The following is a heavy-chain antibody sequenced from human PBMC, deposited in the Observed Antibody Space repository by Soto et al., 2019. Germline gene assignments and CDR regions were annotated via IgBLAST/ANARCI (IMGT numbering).Heavy chain of an antibody. Sequence: EVQVVESGGDLVQPGGSLRLSCAASGFTIRNYAMSWVRQAPVKALEWVSGISGGSDRTYYADSVKGRFTIFKFNAKLTLYLQMSSLRVEDTAVDHCEGSWTWGQGTMVTVSS. CDR2: ISGGSDRT. D-gene: IGHD5-12*01. CDR3: EGSWT. CDR1: GFTIRNYA. J-gene: IGHJ3*01. V-gene: IGHV3-23*04.